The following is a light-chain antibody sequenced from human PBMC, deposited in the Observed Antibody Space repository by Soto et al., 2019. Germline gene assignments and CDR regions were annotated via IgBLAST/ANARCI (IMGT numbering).Light chain of an antibody. CDR1: SGSVSTSYY. V-gene: IGLV8-61*01. CDR3: AAWDDSLNGRV. CDR2: STN. J-gene: IGLJ3*02. Sequence: QAVVTQEPSFSVSPGGTVTLTCGLSSGSVSTSYYPSWYQQTPGQVPRTLIYSTNTRSSGVPDRFSGSKSGTSASLAISGLQSEDEADYYCAAWDDSLNGRVFGGGTKVTVL.